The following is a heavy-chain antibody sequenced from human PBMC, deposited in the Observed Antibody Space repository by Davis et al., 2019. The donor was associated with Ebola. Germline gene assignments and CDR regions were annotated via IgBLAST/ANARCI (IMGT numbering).Heavy chain of an antibody. V-gene: IGHV5-10-1*01. CDR2: VDPSDSYT. J-gene: IGHJ4*02. CDR1: GYSFTSYW. Sequence: GESLKISCKASGYSFTSYWISWVRQMPGKGLEWMGRVDPSDSYTNYSPSFQGHVTISTDKSVSTAYLQWSRLRASDTAIYYCARLKTGVSSAPPDYWGQGTLVTVSS. CDR3: ARLKTGVSSAPPDY. D-gene: IGHD5/OR15-5a*01.